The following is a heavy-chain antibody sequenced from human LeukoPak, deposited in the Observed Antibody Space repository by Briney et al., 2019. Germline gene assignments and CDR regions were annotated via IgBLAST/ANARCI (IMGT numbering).Heavy chain of an antibody. J-gene: IGHJ6*03. D-gene: IGHD6-19*01. V-gene: IGHV3-30*18. CDR1: RFDLSYYG. CDR2: ISYDGSNK. Sequence: GGSLRLSCMGSRFDLSYYGMHWVRQAPGKGLEWVALISYDGSNKYYADSVEGRFTISRDNSKNTLYLQMNSLRAEDTAVYYCAKVPFTVADTFYMDVWGKGTTVTVSS. CDR3: AKVPFTVADTFYMDV.